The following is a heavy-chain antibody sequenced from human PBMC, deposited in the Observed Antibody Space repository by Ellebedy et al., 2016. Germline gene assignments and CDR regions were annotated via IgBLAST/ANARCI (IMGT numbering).Heavy chain of an antibody. CDR2: ISWNSGSI. CDR3: AKDMGLGGSYYYYGMDV. J-gene: IGHJ6*02. V-gene: IGHV3-9*01. D-gene: IGHD2-15*01. Sequence: GGSLRLSCAASGFTFSSYAMSWVRQAPGKGLEWVSGISWNSGSIGYADSVKGRFTISRDNAKNSLYLQMNSLRAEDTALYYCAKDMGLGGSYYYYGMDVWGQGTTVTVSS. CDR1: GFTFSSYA.